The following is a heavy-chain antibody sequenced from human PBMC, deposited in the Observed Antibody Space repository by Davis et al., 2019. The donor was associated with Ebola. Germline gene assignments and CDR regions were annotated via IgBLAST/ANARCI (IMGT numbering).Heavy chain of an antibody. Sequence: SGPTLVKPTETLTLTCTVSGFSLSNARMGVSWIRQPPGKALEWLAHIFSNDEKSYSTSLKSRLTISKDTSKSQVVLTMTNMDPVDTATYYCARLLTIRGEYYYYYMDVWGKGTTVTVSS. J-gene: IGHJ6*03. D-gene: IGHD3-10*01. CDR2: IFSNDEK. CDR1: GFSLSNARMG. V-gene: IGHV2-26*01. CDR3: ARLLTIRGEYYYYYMDV.